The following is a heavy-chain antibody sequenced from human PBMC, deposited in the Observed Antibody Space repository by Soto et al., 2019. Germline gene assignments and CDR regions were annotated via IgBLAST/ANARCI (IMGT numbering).Heavy chain of an antibody. CDR3: AKVERAVAGIID. J-gene: IGHJ4*02. CDR2: ISVSVGST. Sequence: EVQLLESGGGLVQPGGSLRLSCAASGFTFSSYAMSWVRQAPGKGLDWVSAISVSVGSTYYADSVKGRFTISRDNSKNTLYLQMNSLRAEDTAVYYGAKVERAVAGIIDWGQGTLVTVSS. CDR1: GFTFSSYA. V-gene: IGHV3-23*01. D-gene: IGHD6-19*01.